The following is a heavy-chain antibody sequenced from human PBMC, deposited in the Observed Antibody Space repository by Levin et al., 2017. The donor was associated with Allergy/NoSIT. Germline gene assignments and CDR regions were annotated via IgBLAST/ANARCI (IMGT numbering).Heavy chain of an antibody. Sequence: GSLRLSCVVSGGSISSYHWSWIRQPPGKGLEWIGYIYYSGSTNYNPSLKSRVTISVDTSKNQFSLTLNSVTAADTAVYYCARDRVVASSGTFYYYGMAVWGQGTTVTVS. V-gene: IGHV4-59*01. J-gene: IGHJ6*02. D-gene: IGHD2-15*01. CDR1: GGSISSYH. CDR3: ARDRVVASSGTFYYYGMAV. CDR2: IYYSGST.